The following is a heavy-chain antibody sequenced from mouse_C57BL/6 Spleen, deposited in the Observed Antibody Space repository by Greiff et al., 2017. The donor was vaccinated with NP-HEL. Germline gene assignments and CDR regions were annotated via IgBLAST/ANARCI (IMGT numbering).Heavy chain of an antibody. CDR3: ARSGYYGSSYLDY. D-gene: IGHD1-1*01. J-gene: IGHJ2*01. CDR1: GYTFTSYW. CDR2: IYPGSGST. Sequence: QVQLQQPGAELVKPGASVKMSCTASGYTFTSYWITWVKQRPGQGLEWIGDIYPGSGSTNYNEKFKSKATLTVDTSSSTAYMQRSSLTSEDSAVYYCARSGYYGSSYLDYWGQGTTLTVSS. V-gene: IGHV1-55*01.